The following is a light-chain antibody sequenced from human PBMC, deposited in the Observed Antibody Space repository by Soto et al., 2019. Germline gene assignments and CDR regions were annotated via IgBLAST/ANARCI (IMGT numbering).Light chain of an antibody. J-gene: IGLJ3*02. V-gene: IGLV2-11*01. CDR1: TSDIGGYDF. Sequence: QSALTQPRSVSGSPGQSVTISCTGTTSDIGGYDFVSCYQQHPGKAPKLMIYDVSKRPSEVPDRFSGSKSGNTASLTISGLQAEDEADYYCCSYAGSYTFWVFGGGTKLTVL. CDR3: CSYAGSYTFWV. CDR2: DVS.